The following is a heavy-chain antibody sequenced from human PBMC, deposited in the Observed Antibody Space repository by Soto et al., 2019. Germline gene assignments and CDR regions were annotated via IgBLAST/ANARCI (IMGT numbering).Heavy chain of an antibody. J-gene: IGHJ4*02. CDR3: ARGHLWLED. Sequence: QVRLQGSGPGLVRPSETLSLTCALSGVSISGFYWSWIRQPPGKGLEYIGYIYYSGSTYYNPSLKSRVTVSLASSQNQFSLKLTSVTAADTAIYYCARGHLWLEDWAQGTLVTVSS. CDR2: IYYSGST. D-gene: IGHD3-3*01. CDR1: GVSISGFY. V-gene: IGHV4-59*01.